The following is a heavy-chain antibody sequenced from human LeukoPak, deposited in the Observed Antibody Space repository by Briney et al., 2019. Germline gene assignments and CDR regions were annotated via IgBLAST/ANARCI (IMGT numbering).Heavy chain of an antibody. J-gene: IGHJ6*03. CDR3: ARAGGGVTFYYYYYMDV. Sequence: ASVKVSCKASGYTFTCYYMHWVRQAPGRGLEWMGRINPNSGGTNYAQKFQGRVTMTRDTSISTAYMELSRLRSDDTAVYYCARAGGGVTFYYYYYMDVWGKGTTVTVSS. D-gene: IGHD1-26*01. CDR2: INPNSGGT. CDR1: GYTFTCYY. V-gene: IGHV1-2*06.